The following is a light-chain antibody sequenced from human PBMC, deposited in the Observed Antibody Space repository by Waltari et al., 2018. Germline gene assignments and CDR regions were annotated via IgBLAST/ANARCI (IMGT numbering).Light chain of an antibody. Sequence: DIVMTQSPLSLPVTPGEPASISCRSSQSLLHSNGYNYLDWYLQKPGQSPQLLFCLGSNQASGVPDRFSGSGSGTDFTLKISRVEAEDVGVYYCMQALQTPRTFGQGTKVEIK. CDR1: QSLLHSNGYNY. CDR3: MQALQTPRT. V-gene: IGKV2-28*01. J-gene: IGKJ1*01. CDR2: LGS.